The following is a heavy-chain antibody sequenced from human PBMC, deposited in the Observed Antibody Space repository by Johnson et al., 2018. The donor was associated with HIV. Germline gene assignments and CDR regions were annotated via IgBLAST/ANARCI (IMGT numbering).Heavy chain of an antibody. V-gene: IGHV3-66*01. CDR3: ATYTSMITMYVEIKGGAFDI. D-gene: IGHD3-16*01. J-gene: IGHJ3*02. CDR2: IYSGGST. CDR1: GITVSSNY. Sequence: VQLVESGGDLVQPGGSLRLSCAASGITVSSNYMTWVRQAPGKGLEWVSVIYSGGSTYYADSMKGRFTISRDNSKNTLYLQMNSLTTEDTAVYYCATYTSMITMYVEIKGGAFDIWGQGTMVTVSS.